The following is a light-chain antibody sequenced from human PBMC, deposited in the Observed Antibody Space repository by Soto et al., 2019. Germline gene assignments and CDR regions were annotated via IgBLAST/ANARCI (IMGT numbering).Light chain of an antibody. Sequence: QSVLTQPPSASGTPGQRVTISCSGRSSNIGINSVTWYQQLPGTAPKLLIYSNNQRPSGVPDRFSGSKSGTSGSLAISGLQSGDEADYYCAAWDDSLNGDVFGTGTKVTVL. CDR1: SSNIGINS. J-gene: IGLJ1*01. V-gene: IGLV1-44*01. CDR3: AAWDDSLNGDV. CDR2: SNN.